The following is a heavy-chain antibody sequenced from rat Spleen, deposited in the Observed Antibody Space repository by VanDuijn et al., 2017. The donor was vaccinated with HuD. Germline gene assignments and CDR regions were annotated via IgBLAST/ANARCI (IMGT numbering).Heavy chain of an antibody. D-gene: IGHD1-2*01. CDR2: ISSNSGTI. Sequence: EVQLVESGGGLVQPGSSLKLSCVATGFTFSDYGMNWIRQAPGKGLEWVAYISSNSGTIYYADTVKGRFTTSRDNGKNTLHLQLTSLRSEDTALFYCARRGSTSHWFFDFWGPGTMVTVSS. V-gene: IGHV5-34*01. CDR1: GFTFSDYG. J-gene: IGHJ1*01. CDR3: ARRGSTSHWFFDF.